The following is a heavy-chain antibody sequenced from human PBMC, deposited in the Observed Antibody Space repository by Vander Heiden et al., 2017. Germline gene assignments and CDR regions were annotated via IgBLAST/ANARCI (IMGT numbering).Heavy chain of an antibody. V-gene: IGHV3-53*01. Sequence: EVQLVECGGGLLQPGRSLRLSCAAPAFTVSSNYRSWVRQATGKGRGGVSIFESSGSTYDANTGKGRISISRDMSKNTLYVQMTSQRAEETDLYYCTRGLDRYYFDNWGQGTMVTVSS. CDR1: AFTVSSNY. D-gene: IGHD3-16*02. J-gene: IGHJ4*02. CDR2: FESSGST. CDR3: TRGLDRYYFDN.